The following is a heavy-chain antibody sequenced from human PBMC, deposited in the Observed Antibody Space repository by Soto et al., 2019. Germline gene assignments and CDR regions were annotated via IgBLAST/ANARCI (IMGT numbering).Heavy chain of an antibody. J-gene: IGHJ2*01. Sequence: SETLSLTCTVSGGSVSSGSYYRSWIRQPPGKGLEWIGYIYYSGSTNYNPSLKSRVTISVDTSKNQFSLKLSSVTAADTAVYYCASSRRDGYNSGWYFDLWAVAPWSPSPQ. CDR2: IYYSGST. D-gene: IGHD5-12*01. V-gene: IGHV4-61*01. CDR3: ASSRRDGYNSGWYFDL. CDR1: GGSVSSGSYY.